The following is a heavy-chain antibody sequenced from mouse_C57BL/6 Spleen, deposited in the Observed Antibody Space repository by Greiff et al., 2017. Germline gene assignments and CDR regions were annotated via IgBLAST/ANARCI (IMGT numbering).Heavy chain of an antibody. CDR1: GYAFSSSW. CDR3: ARGYYYGSSQYYFDY. CDR2: VYPGDGDT. D-gene: IGHD1-1*01. J-gene: IGHJ2*01. Sequence: QVQLQQSGPELVKPGASVKISCKASGYAFSSSWMNWVKQRPGKGLEWIGRVYPGDGDTNYNGKFKGKATLTADKSSSTAYMQLSSLTSEDSAVYFCARGYYYGSSQYYFDYWGRGTTLTVSS. V-gene: IGHV1-82*01.